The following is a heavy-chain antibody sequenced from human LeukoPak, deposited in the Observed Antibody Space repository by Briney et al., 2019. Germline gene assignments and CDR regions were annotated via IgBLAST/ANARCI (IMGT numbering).Heavy chain of an antibody. CDR2: IYYDATT. CDR1: GGSISNYY. J-gene: IGHJ4*02. Sequence: PSETLSLTCTVSGGSISNYYWSWFRQPPGQGLEWIGYIYYDATTYYNPSLRSRVTISLVMSKNQFSLKLSSVTAADTAMYYCARHPPRATVWYGFDCWGQGTLVPVSS. V-gene: IGHV4-59*08. D-gene: IGHD6-13*01. CDR3: ARHPPRATVWYGFDC.